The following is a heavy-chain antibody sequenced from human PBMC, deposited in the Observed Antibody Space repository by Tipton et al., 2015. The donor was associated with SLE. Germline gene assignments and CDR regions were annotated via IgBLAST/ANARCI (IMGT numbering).Heavy chain of an antibody. Sequence: TLSLTCTVSGGSISSHYWRWIRQPPGKGLEWIGCIYYSGSTNYNPSLKSRVTISVDTSKNQFSLKLSSVTAADTAVYYCARESPKLGSADFDYWGQGTLVTGSS. J-gene: IGHJ4*02. CDR2: IYYSGST. CDR3: ARESPKLGSADFDY. D-gene: IGHD7-27*01. V-gene: IGHV4-59*11. CDR1: GGSISSHY.